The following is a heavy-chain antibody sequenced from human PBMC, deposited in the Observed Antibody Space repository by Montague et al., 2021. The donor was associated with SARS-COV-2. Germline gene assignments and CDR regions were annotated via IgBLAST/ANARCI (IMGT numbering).Heavy chain of an antibody. CDR3: ARLAPDSGSPNGYYYNGMDV. V-gene: IGHV4-39*01. Sequence: SETLSLTCTVSGGSITSSSYYWGWIRQPPGKGLEWIGSSYYSGSTYYNPSLKSRGTISVDTSKNQFSLKLSSVTAADTAVYYCARLAPDSGSPNGYYYNGMDVWGQGTPVTVSS. CDR1: GGSITSSSYY. CDR2: SYYSGST. D-gene: IGHD1-26*01. J-gene: IGHJ6*02.